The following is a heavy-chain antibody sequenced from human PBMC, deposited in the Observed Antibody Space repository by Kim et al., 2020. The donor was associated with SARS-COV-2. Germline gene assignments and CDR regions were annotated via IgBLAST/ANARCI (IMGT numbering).Heavy chain of an antibody. D-gene: IGHD3-16*02. CDR1: GYTFTSYG. J-gene: IGHJ4*02. CDR3: ASDMEGELLFPDY. Sequence: ASVKVSCKASGYTFTSYGISWVRQAPGQGFEWMGWISSYNGNTNYAQKLQGRVTMTTDTSTSTTYMELRSLRSDDTAVYYCASDMEGELLFPDYWGQGTLVTVSA. V-gene: IGHV1-18*01. CDR2: ISSYNGNT.